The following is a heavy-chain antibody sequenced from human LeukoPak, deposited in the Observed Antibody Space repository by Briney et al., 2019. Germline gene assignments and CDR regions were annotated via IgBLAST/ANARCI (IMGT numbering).Heavy chain of an antibody. J-gene: IGHJ4*02. CDR3: AKWYYYGSGTLDY. Sequence: GGSLRLSCAASGFTFSNYGMHWVRQAPGKGLEWVAVISYDGSNKYYADSVKGRFTISRDNSKNTLYLQMNSLRAEDTAVYYCAKWYYYGSGTLDYWGQGTLVTVSS. CDR1: GFTFSNYG. V-gene: IGHV3-30*18. CDR2: ISYDGSNK. D-gene: IGHD3-10*01.